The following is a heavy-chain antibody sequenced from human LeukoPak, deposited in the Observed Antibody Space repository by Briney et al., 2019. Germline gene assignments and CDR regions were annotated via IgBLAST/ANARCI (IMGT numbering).Heavy chain of an antibody. CDR1: GYTFTSYD. J-gene: IGHJ6*02. CDR2: MNPNSGNT. D-gene: IGHD3-22*01. CDR3: ARTYDSSGYYYYGMDV. Sequence: ASVKVSCKASGYTFTSYDINWVRQATGQVLEWMGWMNPNSGNTGYAQKFQGRVTMTRNTSISTAYMELSSLRSEDTAVYYCARTYDSSGYYYYGMDVWGQGTTVTVSS. V-gene: IGHV1-8*01.